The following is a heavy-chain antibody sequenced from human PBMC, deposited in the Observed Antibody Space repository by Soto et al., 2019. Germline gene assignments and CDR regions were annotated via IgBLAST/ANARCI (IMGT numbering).Heavy chain of an antibody. D-gene: IGHD1-26*01. CDR3: ARDRNPFVGSYCLDY. Sequence: QVQLVQSGAEVKKPGSSVKVSCKASGGTFSSYAISWVRQAPGQGLEWMGGIIPIFGTANYAQKLQGRVTITADESTSTADMELSSLRSEDTAVYYCARDRNPFVGSYCLDYWGQGTLVTVSS. CDR1: GGTFSSYA. V-gene: IGHV1-69*12. J-gene: IGHJ4*02. CDR2: IIPIFGTA.